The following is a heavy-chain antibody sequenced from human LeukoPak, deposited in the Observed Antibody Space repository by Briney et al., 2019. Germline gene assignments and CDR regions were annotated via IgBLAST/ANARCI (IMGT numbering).Heavy chain of an antibody. J-gene: IGHJ5*02. CDR2: ISAYNGNT. CDR1: GYTFTSYG. V-gene: IGHV1-18*01. D-gene: IGHD3-22*01. Sequence: ASVKVSCKASGYTFTSYGITWVRLAPGQGLEWMGWISAYNGNTNYAQMFQGRVTMTTDTSTNTAYMELRSLRADDTAMYYCARDPSYDSSGYPXWFDPWGXXTLVTVSS. CDR3: ARDPSYDSSGYPXWFDP.